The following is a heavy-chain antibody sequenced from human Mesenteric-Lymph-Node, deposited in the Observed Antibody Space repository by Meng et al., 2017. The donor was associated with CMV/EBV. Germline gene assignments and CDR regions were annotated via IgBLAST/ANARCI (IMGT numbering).Heavy chain of an antibody. V-gene: IGHV3-30-3*01. CDR3: ARVAPAGRGMDV. D-gene: IGHD6-13*01. J-gene: IGHJ6*02. CDR2: ISYDETNK. CDR1: GFTFRSFG. Sequence: GGSLRLSCAASGFTFRSFGMHWVRQAPGKGLEWVAVISYDETNKNYGDSVKGRFTISRDNAKNSLFLQMNSLRVDDTAVYYCARVAPAGRGMDVWGQGTTVTVSS.